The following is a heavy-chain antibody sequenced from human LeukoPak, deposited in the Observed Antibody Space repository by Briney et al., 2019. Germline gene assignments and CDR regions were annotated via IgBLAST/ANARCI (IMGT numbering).Heavy chain of an antibody. Sequence: GASLQISCQGSGSIFPSNWIGWVRQLPGKGLEWMGIIYPGDSDTRYSPSFQGQVTISADKSISTAYLHWSSLKASDTAIYYCATYAGSSSKYFQHWGQGTLVTVSS. CDR3: ATYAGSSSKYFQH. D-gene: IGHD3-10*01. J-gene: IGHJ1*01. CDR2: IYPGDSDT. CDR1: GSIFPSNW. V-gene: IGHV5-51*01.